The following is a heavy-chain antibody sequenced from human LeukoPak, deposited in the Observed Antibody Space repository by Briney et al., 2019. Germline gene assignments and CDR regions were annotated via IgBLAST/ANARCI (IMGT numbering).Heavy chain of an antibody. V-gene: IGHV3-23*01. D-gene: IGHD4-17*01. Sequence: TGGSLRLSCAASGFTFSSYAMTWVRQAPGKGLERVSSINNSGTDTYYEDSVKGRFTISRDNSKNTLFLHINSLSAEDTAVYYCAAAVNTGRAEHYWGQGTLVTVSS. CDR2: INNSGTDT. CDR1: GFTFSSYA. CDR3: AAAVNTGRAEHY. J-gene: IGHJ4*02.